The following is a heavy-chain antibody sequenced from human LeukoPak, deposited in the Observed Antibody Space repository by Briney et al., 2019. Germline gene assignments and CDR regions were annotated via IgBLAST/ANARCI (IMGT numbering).Heavy chain of an antibody. Sequence: RPGGSLRLSCAASGFTFGNYGMNWVRQAPGKGLEWVSGINWNGGSTGYADSVKGRFTISRDNAKNSLYLQMNSLRAEDTALYYCAMAHLRTSAFEIWAEGPMVTVYS. J-gene: IGHJ3*02. CDR3: AMAHLRTSAFEI. CDR1: GFTFGNYG. D-gene: IGHD4-17*01. CDR2: INWNGGST. V-gene: IGHV3-20*04.